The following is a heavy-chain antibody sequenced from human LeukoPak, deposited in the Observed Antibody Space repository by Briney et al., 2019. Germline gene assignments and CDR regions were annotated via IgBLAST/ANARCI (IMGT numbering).Heavy chain of an antibody. CDR3: ARGRRSGLSGAVDH. CDR1: GGPFSAYY. V-gene: IGHV4-34*01. D-gene: IGHD6-19*01. Sequence: PSEILSLTCAVYGGPFSAYYWFWIRQPPGKGLEWIGEVTHSGSINYNPSLKSRITISVDTSKNQFSLRVTSVTAADTAVYYCARGRRSGLSGAVDHWGQGTLVTVSS. J-gene: IGHJ5*02. CDR2: VTHSGSI.